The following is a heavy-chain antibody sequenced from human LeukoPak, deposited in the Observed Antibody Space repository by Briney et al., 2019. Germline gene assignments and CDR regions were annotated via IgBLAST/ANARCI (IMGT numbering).Heavy chain of an antibody. CDR2: FDPEDGET. V-gene: IGHV1-24*01. D-gene: IGHD1-26*01. CDR3: ATSIVGASYYYYGMDV. CDR1: GYTLTELS. J-gene: IGHJ6*02. Sequence: ASVKVSCKASGYTLTELSMHWVRQAPGKGLEWMGGFDPEDGETIYAQKFQGRVTMTEDTSTDTAYMELSSLRSEDTAVYYCATSIVGASYYYYGMDVWGQGTTVTVSS.